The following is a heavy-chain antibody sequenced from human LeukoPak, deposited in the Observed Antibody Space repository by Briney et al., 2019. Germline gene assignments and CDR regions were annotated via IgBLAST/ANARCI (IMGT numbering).Heavy chain of an antibody. D-gene: IGHD5-12*01. V-gene: IGHV4-34*01. J-gene: IGHJ6*02. CDR3: ARGNSGYDPSRMDV. CDR1: GGSFSGYY. CDR2: INHSGST. Sequence: SETLSLTCAVYGGSFSGYYWSWIRQPPGKGLEWIGEINHSGSTNYNPSLTSRATISVDTSNNPFSPKLSPVTAADTAVYYCARGNSGYDPSRMDVWGQGTTVTVSS.